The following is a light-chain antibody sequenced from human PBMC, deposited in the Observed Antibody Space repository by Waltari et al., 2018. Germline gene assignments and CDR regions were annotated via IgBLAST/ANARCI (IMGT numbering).Light chain of an antibody. CDR2: DDS. J-gene: IGLJ1*01. CDR3: QVWDSSSDHQV. Sequence: SYVLTQPPSVSLATGKTARIHCGGNNLGRKSVHLYQQKPGKAPVLVVYDDSDRPSGIPERFSGSHSGNTATRTISRVEAGDEADYYCQVWDSSSDHQVFGTGTKVTVL. CDR1: NLGRKS. V-gene: IGLV3-21*03.